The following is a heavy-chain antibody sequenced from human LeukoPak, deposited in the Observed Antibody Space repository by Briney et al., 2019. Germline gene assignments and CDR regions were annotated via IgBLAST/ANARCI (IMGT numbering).Heavy chain of an antibody. CDR3: ASYNPSWSNTYYYYGMDV. Sequence: GGSLRLSCAASGFTFSSYAMSWVRQAPGKGLEWVSAISGSGGSTYYADSVKGRFTISRDNSKNTLYLQMNSLRAEDTAVYYCASYNPSWSNTYYYYGMDVWGQGTTVTVSS. V-gene: IGHV3-23*01. D-gene: IGHD3-3*01. J-gene: IGHJ6*02. CDR2: ISGSGGST. CDR1: GFTFSSYA.